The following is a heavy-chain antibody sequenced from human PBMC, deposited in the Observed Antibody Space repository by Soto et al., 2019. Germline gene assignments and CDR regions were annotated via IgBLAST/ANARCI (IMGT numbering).Heavy chain of an antibody. CDR3: ARQIAVDGGGGNWFDP. Sequence: XATLSLTFTVSGGSISSSSYYWGCIRQPPGKGLEWIGSIYYSGSTYYNPSLKSRVTISVDTSKNQFSLKLSSVTAADTAVYYCARQIAVDGGGGNWFDPWGQGTLVTVSS. J-gene: IGHJ5*02. V-gene: IGHV4-39*01. CDR1: GGSISSSSYY. CDR2: IYYSGST. D-gene: IGHD6-19*01.